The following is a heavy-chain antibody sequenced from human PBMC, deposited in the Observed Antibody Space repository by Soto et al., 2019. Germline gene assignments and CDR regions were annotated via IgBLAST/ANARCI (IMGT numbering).Heavy chain of an antibody. D-gene: IGHD1-26*01. J-gene: IGHJ3*02. CDR3: ARDRALEVGATGLGNAFDI. V-gene: IGHV3-33*01. CDR1: GFTFSSYG. CDR2: IWYDGSNK. Sequence: QVQLVESGGGVVQPGRSLRLSCAASGFTFSSYGMHWVRQAPGKGLEWVAVIWYDGSNKYYADSVKGRFTISRDNSKNTLYLQMTSLRAEDTAVYYCARDRALEVGATGLGNAFDIWGQGTMVTVSS.